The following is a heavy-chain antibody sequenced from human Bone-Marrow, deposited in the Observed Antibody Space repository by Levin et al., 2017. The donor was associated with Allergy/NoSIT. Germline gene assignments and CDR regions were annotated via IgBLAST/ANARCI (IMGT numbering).Heavy chain of an antibody. CDR3: ARGKTVPAAIFAWFDP. CDR1: GGSFSGYY. V-gene: IGHV4-34*01. J-gene: IGHJ5*02. D-gene: IGHD2-2*02. CDR2: INHSGST. Sequence: SETLSLTCAVYGGSFSGYYWSWIRQPPGKGLEWIGEINHSGSTNYNPSLKSRVTISVDTSKNQFSLKLSSVTAADTAVYYCARGKTVPAAIFAWFDPWGQGTLVTVSS.